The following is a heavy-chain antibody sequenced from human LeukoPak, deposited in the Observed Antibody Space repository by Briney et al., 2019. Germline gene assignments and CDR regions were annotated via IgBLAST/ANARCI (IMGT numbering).Heavy chain of an antibody. CDR2: INHSEST. D-gene: IGHD3-22*01. CDR1: GGSFIDYY. J-gene: IGHJ4*02. V-gene: IGHV4-34*01. CDR3: ATLGEYYDSSGYYYN. Sequence: SETLSLTCAVYGGSFIDYYWNWIRQPPGKGLEWIGEINHSESTNYNPSLKSRVTISVDSSKNQFSLKLTSVTAADTAVYYCATLGEYYDSSGYYYNWGQGTLVTVSS.